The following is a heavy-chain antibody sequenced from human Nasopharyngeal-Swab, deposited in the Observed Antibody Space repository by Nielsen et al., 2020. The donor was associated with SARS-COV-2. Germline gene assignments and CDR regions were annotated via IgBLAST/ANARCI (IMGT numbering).Heavy chain of an antibody. J-gene: IGHJ6*03. CDR2: IYHSGST. D-gene: IGHD2-2*01. V-gene: IGHV4-4*02. CDR3: ARKRLGYCSSTSCYGGERYYYYYYMDV. Sequence: WIRQPPGKGLEWIGEIYHSGSTNYNPSLKSRVTISVYKSKNQFSLKLSSVTAADTAVYYCARKRLGYCSSTSCYGGERYYYYYYMDVWGKGTTVTVSS.